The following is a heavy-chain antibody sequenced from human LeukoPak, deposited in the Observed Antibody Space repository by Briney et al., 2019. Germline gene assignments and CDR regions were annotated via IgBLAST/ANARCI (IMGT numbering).Heavy chain of an antibody. D-gene: IGHD1-26*01. CDR1: GGSFSGYY. V-gene: IGHV4-34*01. CDR3: ARRPMGSYYNRPFDY. J-gene: IGHJ4*02. CDR2: INHSGST. Sequence: SETLSLTCAVYGGSFSGYYWSWIRQPPGKGLEWIGEINHSGSTNYNPSLKSRVTISVDTSKNQFSLKLSSVTAADTAVYYCARRPMGSYYNRPFDYWGQGTLVTVSS.